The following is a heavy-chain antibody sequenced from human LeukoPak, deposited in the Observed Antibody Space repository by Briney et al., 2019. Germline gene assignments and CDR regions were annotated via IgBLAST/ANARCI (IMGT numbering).Heavy chain of an antibody. D-gene: IGHD4-17*01. Sequence: QPGGSLRLSCAASGFTFRRKYMSWVRQAPGKGLEWVSVIYSGDSTKYADSVKGRFTISRDNSKNTLYLQINGLSAEDTAVYYCATRDSGDHPFFDYWGQGTLVTVSS. CDR1: GFTFRRKY. CDR2: IYSGDST. V-gene: IGHV3-53*01. CDR3: ATRDSGDHPFFDY. J-gene: IGHJ4*02.